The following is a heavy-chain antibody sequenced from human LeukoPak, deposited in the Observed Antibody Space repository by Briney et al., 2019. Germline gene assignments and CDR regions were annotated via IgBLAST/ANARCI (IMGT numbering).Heavy chain of an antibody. CDR3: ARGGYSYPFDY. J-gene: IGHJ4*02. D-gene: IGHD5-18*01. V-gene: IGHV4-34*01. CDR1: GGSLSGYY. CDR2: INHSGST. Sequence: SETLSLTCTVYGGSLSGYYWSWIRQPPGKGLEWIGEINHSGSTNYNPSLKSRVTISVDTSKNQFSLKLSSVTAADTAVYYCARGGYSYPFDYWGQGTLVTVSS.